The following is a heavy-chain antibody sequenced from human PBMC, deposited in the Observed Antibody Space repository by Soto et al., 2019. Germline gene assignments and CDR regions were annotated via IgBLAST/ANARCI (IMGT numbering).Heavy chain of an antibody. CDR1: GLPFSSYA. Sequence: GGSLRLSCAASGLPFSSYAMILVSKAPGKGLEWVSAISGSGGSTYYADSVKGRFTISRDNSKNTLYLQMNSLRAEDTAVYYGAKDPVIAVFATFDYWGQGTLVTVSS. CDR2: ISGSGGST. CDR3: AKDPVIAVFATFDY. D-gene: IGHD6-19*01. J-gene: IGHJ4*02. V-gene: IGHV3-23*01.